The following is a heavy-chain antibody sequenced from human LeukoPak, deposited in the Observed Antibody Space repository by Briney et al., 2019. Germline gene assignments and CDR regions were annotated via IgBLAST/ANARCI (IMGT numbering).Heavy chain of an antibody. CDR1: GYTFTTYG. CDR3: ARQCGSLRPFDY. J-gene: IGHJ4*02. CDR2: ISAHNGNT. Sequence: GASVKVSCKASGYTFTTYGISWVRQAPGQGLEWMGWISAHNGNTNYAQKLQGRVTMTTDTPTSTAYMELRSLRSDDTAVYYCARQCGSLRPFDYWGQGTLVTVSS. D-gene: IGHD1-26*01. V-gene: IGHV1-18*01.